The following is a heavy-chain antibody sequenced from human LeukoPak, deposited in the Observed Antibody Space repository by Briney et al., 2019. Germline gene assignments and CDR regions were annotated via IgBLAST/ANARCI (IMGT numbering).Heavy chain of an antibody. CDR1: GFTFSSYV. CDR3: AKDVDSSGYYLDY. CDR2: ISGSGGST. J-gene: IGHJ4*02. V-gene: IGHV3-23*01. D-gene: IGHD3-22*01. Sequence: GGSLRLSCAASGFTFSSYVMSWVRQAPGKGLEWVSAISGSGGSTYYADSVKGRFTISRDNSKNTLYLQMNSLRAEDTAVYYCAKDVDSSGYYLDYWGQGTLVTVSS.